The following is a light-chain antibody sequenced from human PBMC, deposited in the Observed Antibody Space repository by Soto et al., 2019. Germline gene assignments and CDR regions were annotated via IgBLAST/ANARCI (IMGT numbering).Light chain of an antibody. V-gene: IGLV2-14*01. J-gene: IGLJ1*01. Sequence: QSALTQPASVSGSPGQSITISCPGTSSDVGGYNYVSWYQQHPGKAPKLMIYDVSNRPSGVSNRFSGSKSGNTASLTISGLQAEDEADYYCSSYTSSSTPVFGTGTKLTV. CDR1: SSDVGGYNY. CDR3: SSYTSSSTPV. CDR2: DVS.